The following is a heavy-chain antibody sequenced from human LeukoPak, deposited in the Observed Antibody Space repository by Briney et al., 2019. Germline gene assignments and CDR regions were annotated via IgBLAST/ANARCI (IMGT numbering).Heavy chain of an antibody. Sequence: PGRSLRLSCAASGFTFSSYGMHWVRQAPGKGLEWVAVIWYDGSNKYYADSVKGRFTISRDNSKNTLYLQMNSLRAEDTAVYYCARAPPPTRSWPNWYFDLWGRGTLVTVSS. V-gene: IGHV3-33*01. CDR1: GFTFSSYG. CDR2: IWYDGSNK. D-gene: IGHD6-13*01. CDR3: ARAPPPTRSWPNWYFDL. J-gene: IGHJ2*01.